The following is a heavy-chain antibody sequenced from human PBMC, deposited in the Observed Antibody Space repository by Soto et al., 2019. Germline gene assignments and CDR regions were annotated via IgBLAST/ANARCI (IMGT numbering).Heavy chain of an antibody. Sequence: GESLKISCKGSGYSFTSYWIIWVRQMPGKGLEWMGRIDPSDSYTNYSPSFQGHVTISADKSISTAYLQWSSLKASDTAMYYCARRGYDSEVDAFDIWGQGTMVTVSS. CDR3: ARRGYDSEVDAFDI. CDR2: IDPSDSYT. J-gene: IGHJ3*02. CDR1: GYSFTSYW. V-gene: IGHV5-10-1*01. D-gene: IGHD3-22*01.